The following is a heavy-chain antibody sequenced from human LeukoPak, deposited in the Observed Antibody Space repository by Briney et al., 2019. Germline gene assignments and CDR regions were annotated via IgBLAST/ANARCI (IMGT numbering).Heavy chain of an antibody. CDR3: AREVEHYDSSGYQNWFDP. CDR2: ISAYNGNT. CDR1: GYTFTSYG. Sequence: ASVKVSCKASGYTFTSYGISWVRQAPGQGLQWMGWISAYNGNTNYAQKLQGRVTMTTDTSTSTAYMELRSLRSDDTAVYYCAREVEHYDSSGYQNWFDPWGQGTLVTVSS. J-gene: IGHJ5*02. V-gene: IGHV1-18*01. D-gene: IGHD3-22*01.